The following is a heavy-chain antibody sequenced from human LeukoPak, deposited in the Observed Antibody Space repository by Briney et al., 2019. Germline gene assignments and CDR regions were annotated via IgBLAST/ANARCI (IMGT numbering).Heavy chain of an antibody. J-gene: IGHJ3*02. Sequence: NSSETLSLTCTVSSGSISSYYWSWIRQPPGKGLEWIGYIYYSGSTNYNPSLKSRVTISVDTSKNQFSLKLSSVTAADTAVYYCARDGYNFFAFDIWGQGTMVTVSS. D-gene: IGHD5-24*01. CDR1: SGSISSYY. CDR2: IYYSGST. V-gene: IGHV4-59*01. CDR3: ARDGYNFFAFDI.